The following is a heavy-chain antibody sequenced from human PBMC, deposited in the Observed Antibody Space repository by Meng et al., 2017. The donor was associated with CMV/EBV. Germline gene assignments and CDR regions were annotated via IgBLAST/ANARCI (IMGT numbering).Heavy chain of an antibody. CDR3: ARVLRGYSYGFDY. D-gene: IGHD5-18*01. J-gene: IGHJ4*02. V-gene: IGHV1-8*02. Sequence: ASVKVSCKASGYTFTGYYMHWVRQATGQGLEWMGWMNPNSGNTGYAQKFQGRVTMTRNTSISTAYMELSSLRSEDTAVYYCARVLRGYSYGFDYWGQGTLVTSPQ. CDR1: GYTFTGYY. CDR2: MNPNSGNT.